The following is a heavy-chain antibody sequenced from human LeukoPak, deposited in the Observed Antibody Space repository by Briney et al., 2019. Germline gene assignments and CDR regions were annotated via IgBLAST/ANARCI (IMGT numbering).Heavy chain of an antibody. CDR3: ARVASLYSSSSSSPWFDP. J-gene: IGHJ5*02. CDR1: GGTFSSYA. CDR2: IIPIFGTA. V-gene: IGHV1-69*06. Sequence: SVKVSCKAPGGTFSSYAISWVRQAPGQGLEWMGGIIPIFGTANYAQKFQGRVTITADKSTSTAYMELSSLRSEDTAVYYCARVASLYSSSSSSPWFDPWGQGTLVTVSS. D-gene: IGHD6-6*01.